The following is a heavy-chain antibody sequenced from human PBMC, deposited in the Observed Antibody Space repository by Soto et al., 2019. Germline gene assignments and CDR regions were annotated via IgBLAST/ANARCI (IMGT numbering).Heavy chain of an antibody. J-gene: IGHJ3*02. Sequence: PVDVSCRASGVTFRTYVINYLRQDPGQGLESIGGIIPIFGTENYAQKFQGRVTITADKSTSTAYMELSSLRSEDTAVYYCAREHIVVVTAKGPGGGQDAFDIWGQGTMV. CDR2: IIPIFGTE. D-gene: IGHD2-21*02. V-gene: IGHV1-69*06. CDR1: GVTFRTYV. CDR3: AREHIVVVTAKGPGGGQDAFDI.